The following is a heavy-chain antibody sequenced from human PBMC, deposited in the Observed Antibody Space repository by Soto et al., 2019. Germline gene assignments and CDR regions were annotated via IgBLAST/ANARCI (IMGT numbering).Heavy chain of an antibody. CDR3: ARDRVGATLWWYFDL. Sequence: QVQLVESGGGVVQPGRSLRLSCAASGFTFSSYGMHWVRQAPGKGLEWVAVIWYDGSNKYYADSVKGRFTISRDNSKNTLYLQMNSLRAEDTAVYYCARDRVGATLWWYFDLWGRGTLVTVSS. V-gene: IGHV3-33*01. J-gene: IGHJ2*01. CDR1: GFTFSSYG. CDR2: IWYDGSNK. D-gene: IGHD1-26*01.